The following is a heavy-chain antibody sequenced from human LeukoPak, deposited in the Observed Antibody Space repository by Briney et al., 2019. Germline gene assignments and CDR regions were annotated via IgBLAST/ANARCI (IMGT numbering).Heavy chain of an antibody. J-gene: IGHJ4*02. Sequence: GGSLRLSCAASAFTFSSYGMSWVRQAPGKGLEWVSAISGSGGSTYYADSVKGRFTISRDNSKNTLYLQMNSLRAEDTAVYYCAKDSYDSTPGNYWGQGTLVTVSS. D-gene: IGHD3-22*01. CDR1: AFTFSSYG. CDR3: AKDSYDSTPGNY. V-gene: IGHV3-23*01. CDR2: ISGSGGST.